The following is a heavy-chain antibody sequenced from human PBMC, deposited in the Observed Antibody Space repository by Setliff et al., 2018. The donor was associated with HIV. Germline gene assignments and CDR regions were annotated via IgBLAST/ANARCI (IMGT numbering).Heavy chain of an antibody. Sequence: PSETLSLTCTVSDGPINNYWWNWIRRSPGKGLEWIGFGHHSGTFSYNPSLNSRFTISIDTSKNQFSLKATSVTAEDTAVYYCASARGSLGYIKTFDLWGQGSLVTVSS. J-gene: IGHJ4*02. CDR1: DGPINNYW. V-gene: IGHV4-59*08. D-gene: IGHD3-16*01. CDR2: GHHSGTF. CDR3: ASARGSLGYIKTFDL.